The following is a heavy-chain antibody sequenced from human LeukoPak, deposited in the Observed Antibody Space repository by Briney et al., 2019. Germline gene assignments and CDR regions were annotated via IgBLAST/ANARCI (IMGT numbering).Heavy chain of an antibody. Sequence: GGSLRLSCAASGFTVSSNYMSWVRQAPGKGLEGVSVIYSGGSTYYADSVKGRFTISRDNSKNTLYLQMSSLRAEDTAVYYCARDSYYYGSGSYWAYWGQGTLVTVSS. CDR2: IYSGGST. V-gene: IGHV3-53*01. J-gene: IGHJ4*02. D-gene: IGHD3-10*01. CDR3: ARDSYYYGSGSYWAY. CDR1: GFTVSSNY.